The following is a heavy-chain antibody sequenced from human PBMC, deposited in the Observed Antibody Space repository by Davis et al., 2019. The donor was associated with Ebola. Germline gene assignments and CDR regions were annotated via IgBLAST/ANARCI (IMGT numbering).Heavy chain of an antibody. CDR1: GGSISSYY. CDR2: IYYSGST. D-gene: IGHD5-12*01. J-gene: IGHJ6*04. CDR3: ARGPEAIVATPYYYYGMDV. V-gene: IGHV4-59*01. Sequence: SETLSLTCTFSGGSISSYYWSWIRQPPGKGLEWIGYIYYSGSTNYNPSLKSRVTISVDTSKNQFSLKLSSVTAADTAVYYCARGPEAIVATPYYYYGMDVWGKGTTVTVSS.